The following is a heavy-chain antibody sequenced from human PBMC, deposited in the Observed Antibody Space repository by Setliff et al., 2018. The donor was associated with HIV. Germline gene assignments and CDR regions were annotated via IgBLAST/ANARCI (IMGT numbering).Heavy chain of an antibody. V-gene: IGHV4-39*01. J-gene: IGHJ4*02. CDR3: AGPASDSSTVNGADY. D-gene: IGHD6-13*01. Sequence: PSETLSLTCTVSGGSISSSSYYWGWIRQPPGKGLERIGNIYYSGSTYYNPSLKSRVTISVDTSKNQFSLKLSSVTAADTAVYYCAGPASDSSTVNGADYWGQGTLVTVSS. CDR1: GGSISSSSYY. CDR2: IYYSGST.